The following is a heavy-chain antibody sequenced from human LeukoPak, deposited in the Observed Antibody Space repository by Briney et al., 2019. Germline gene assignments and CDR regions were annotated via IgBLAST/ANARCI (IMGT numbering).Heavy chain of an antibody. Sequence: PGGSLRLSCAASGFTFSHYSMHWVRQAPGKGLEWVAVIWSDASNQYYADSVKGRFTISRDNFQDTVSLQMNSLRAEDTAIYYCARDAQRGSDYSNSLKHWGQGILVTVSS. CDR3: ARDAQRGSDYSNSLKH. D-gene: IGHD4-11*01. CDR2: IWSDASNQ. CDR1: GFTFSHYS. J-gene: IGHJ4*02. V-gene: IGHV3-33*01.